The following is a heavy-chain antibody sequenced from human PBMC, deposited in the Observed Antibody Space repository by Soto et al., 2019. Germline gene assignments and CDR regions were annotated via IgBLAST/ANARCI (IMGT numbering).Heavy chain of an antibody. CDR2: ISSSGSNI. D-gene: IGHD6-13*01. CDR1: GFTFSSYE. Sequence: EVQLVESGGGLVQPGGSLRLSCAASGFTFSSYEMNWVRQAPGKGLEWVSYISSSGSNIYYADSEKGRFTISRDNAKNSLYLQMNSQRAEDTAVYYCAREGEGGVCSWSPPGPWGQGTLVTVSS. CDR3: AREGEGGVCSWSPPGP. J-gene: IGHJ5*02. V-gene: IGHV3-48*03.